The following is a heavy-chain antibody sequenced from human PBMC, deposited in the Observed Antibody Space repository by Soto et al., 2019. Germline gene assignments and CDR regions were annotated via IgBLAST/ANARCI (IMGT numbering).Heavy chain of an antibody. V-gene: IGHV3-23*01. CDR3: AKAPFKRIAPRAEYFQH. D-gene: IGHD6-13*01. Sequence: GGSLRLSCAASGFTFSSYAMSWVRQAPGKGLEWVSAISGSGGSTYYADSVKGRFTISRDNSKNTLYLQMNSLRAEDTAVYYCAKAPFKRIAPRAEYFQHWGQGTLVTVSS. J-gene: IGHJ1*01. CDR2: ISGSGGST. CDR1: GFTFSSYA.